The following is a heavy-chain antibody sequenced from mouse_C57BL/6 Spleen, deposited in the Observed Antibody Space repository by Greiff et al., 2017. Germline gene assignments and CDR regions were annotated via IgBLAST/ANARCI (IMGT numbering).Heavy chain of an antibody. Sequence: VQLQQPGAELVRPGSSVKLSCKASGYTFTSYWMDWVKQRPGQGLEWIGNIYPSDSETHYNQKFKDKATLTVDKSSSTAYMQLSSLTSEDSAVYYCAREVGPYYFDYWGQGTTLTVSS. V-gene: IGHV1-61*01. CDR2: IYPSDSET. D-gene: IGHD1-1*02. CDR1: GYTFTSYW. CDR3: AREVGPYYFDY. J-gene: IGHJ2*01.